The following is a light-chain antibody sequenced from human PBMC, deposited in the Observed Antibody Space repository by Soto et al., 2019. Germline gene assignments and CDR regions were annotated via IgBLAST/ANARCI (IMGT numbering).Light chain of an antibody. CDR1: QSLNNL. CDR3: QTYDSTPLT. CDR2: DVS. Sequence: DVQMTQSPSTLSASVGDRGTITSRASQSLNNLLAWYRKKPGKATKFLIYDVSTLESGVPSRFSGSGSGTEFTLTISSLQPAEFATYCCQTYDSTPLTFGGGTMVVIK. V-gene: IGKV1-5*01. J-gene: IGKJ4*01.